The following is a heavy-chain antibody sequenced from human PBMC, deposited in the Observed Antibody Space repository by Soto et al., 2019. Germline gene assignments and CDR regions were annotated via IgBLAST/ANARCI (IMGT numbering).Heavy chain of an antibody. V-gene: IGHV4-39*01. CDR1: GGSISSSSYY. J-gene: IGHJ6*03. CDR2: IYYSGST. D-gene: IGHD4-4*01. Sequence: NPSETLSLTCTVSGGSISSSSYYWGWIRQPPGKGLEWIGSIYYSGSTYYNPSPKSRVTISVDTSKNQFSLKLSSVTAADTAVYYCARLTTELIINYYYYMDVWGKGTTVTVSS. CDR3: ARLTTELIINYYYYMDV.